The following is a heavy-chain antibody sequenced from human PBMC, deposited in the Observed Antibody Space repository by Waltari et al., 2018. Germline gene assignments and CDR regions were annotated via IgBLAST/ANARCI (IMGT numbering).Heavy chain of an antibody. CDR2: FNPEDDET. Sequence: QVQLVQSGAEVKKPGASVKVSCKVSGYKLTELSIDWVRQAPGKGLEWMGTFNPEDDETIFAQKFQGRVTMTEDTSTDTAYMELSSLRSEDTAVYYCATGLSVVVGFDYWGQGTLVTVSS. D-gene: IGHD2-15*01. CDR3: ATGLSVVVGFDY. V-gene: IGHV1-24*01. CDR1: GYKLTELS. J-gene: IGHJ4*02.